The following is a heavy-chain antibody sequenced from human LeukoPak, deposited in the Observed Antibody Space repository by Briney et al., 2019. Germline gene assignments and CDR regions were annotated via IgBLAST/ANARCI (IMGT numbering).Heavy chain of an antibody. CDR2: VYPPDSDT. J-gene: IGHJ6*03. CDR3: VMWGGYCSEPRCAHYYYIDF. CDR1: EYIFTDYW. Sequence: GESLKISCTASEYIFTDYWISWVRQMPGKGLEWMGIVYPPDSDTKYSPSFQGQVPMSVDMSTNTAYLQWTSLEASDTAMYYCVMWGGYCSEPRCAHYYYIDFWGEGTRVTVSS. D-gene: IGHD3-16*02. V-gene: IGHV5-51*01.